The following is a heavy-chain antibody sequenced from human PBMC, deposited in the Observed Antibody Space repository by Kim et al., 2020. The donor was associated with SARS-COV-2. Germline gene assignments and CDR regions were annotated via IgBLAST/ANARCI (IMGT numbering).Heavy chain of an antibody. CDR2: IYYSGST. CDR3: ARHFDSCGSTNYYFDY. J-gene: IGHJ4*01. V-gene: IGHV4-39*01. D-gene: IGHD3-22*01. Sequence: SETLSLTCIVSGGSISSSSYYWGWIRQPPGKGLEWFGSIYYSGSTYYNPSLKSRVTISVDKSKNQFSLKLSSVTAADTAVYYCARHFDSCGSTNYYFDY. CDR1: GGSISSSSYY.